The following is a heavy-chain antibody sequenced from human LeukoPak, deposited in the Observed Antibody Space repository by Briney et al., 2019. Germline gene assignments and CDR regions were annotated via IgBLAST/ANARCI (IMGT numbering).Heavy chain of an antibody. Sequence: PSETLSLTCTVSGDSISNYYWSWIRQPPEKGLEWIGYIYYSGSTNYNPSLKSRVTISVDTSKKHFSLKLSSVTAADTAVYYCAREAIGRVDYWGQGILVTVSS. D-gene: IGHD2/OR15-2a*01. J-gene: IGHJ4*02. CDR3: AREAIGRVDY. CDR1: GDSISNYY. V-gene: IGHV4-59*01. CDR2: IYYSGST.